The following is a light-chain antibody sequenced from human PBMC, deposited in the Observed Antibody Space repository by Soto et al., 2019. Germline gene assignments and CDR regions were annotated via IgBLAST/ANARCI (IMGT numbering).Light chain of an antibody. V-gene: IGKV3-11*01. CDR3: QQRSNWPPT. CDR1: QSVSFF. CDR2: DAA. Sequence: EIVLTQSPATLSLSPGERATLSCRASQSVSFFLAWYQQKPGQAPRLLIYDAANRATGIPARFSGSGSGTDFTITISSLEPEDFAVYYCQQRSNWPPTCGQGTRLQTK. J-gene: IGKJ5*01.